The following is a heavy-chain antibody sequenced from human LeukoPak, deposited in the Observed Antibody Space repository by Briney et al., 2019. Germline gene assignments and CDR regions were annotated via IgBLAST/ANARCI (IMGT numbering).Heavy chain of an antibody. CDR2: VSGDGHST. Sequence: GRSLRLSCAASGFTFSNYGMHWVRQAPGKGLEWVSAVSGDGHSTYYANSVKDRFTISRDNSRNTLYLQMDSLRTDDMALYYCARDGYTITWGEIDYWGQGTLVTVSS. J-gene: IGHJ4*02. CDR3: ARDGYTITWGEIDY. V-gene: IGHV3-64*01. CDR1: GFTFSNYG. D-gene: IGHD6-13*01.